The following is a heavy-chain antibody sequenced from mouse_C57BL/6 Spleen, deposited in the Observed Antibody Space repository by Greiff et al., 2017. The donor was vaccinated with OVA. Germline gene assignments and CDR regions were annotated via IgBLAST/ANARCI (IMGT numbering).Heavy chain of an antibody. CDR1: GFNIKHTY. CDR3: ARLGRIAY. V-gene: IGHV14-3*01. D-gene: IGHD4-1*01. J-gene: IGHJ3*01. CDR2: IDPANGNT. Sequence: VHVKQSVAELVRPGASVKLSCTASGFNIKHTYMHWVKQRPEQGLEWIGRIDPANGNTKYAPKFQGKATITADTSSNTAYLQLSSLTSEDTAIYYCARLGRIAYWGQGTLVTVSA.